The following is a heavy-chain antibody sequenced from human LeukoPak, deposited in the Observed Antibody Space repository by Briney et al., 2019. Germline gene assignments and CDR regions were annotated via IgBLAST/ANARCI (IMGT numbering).Heavy chain of an antibody. V-gene: IGHV4-39*07. CDR1: GGSFSGYY. Sequence: PSETLSLTCAVSGGSFSGYYWAWIRQPPGQGLEWIGSIYYSGSTYYNPSLKSRVTISMDTSKNQFSLKLSSVTAADTAVYYCARARYGDYVDWGQGTLVTVSS. J-gene: IGHJ4*02. CDR2: IYYSGST. CDR3: ARARYGDYVD. D-gene: IGHD4-17*01.